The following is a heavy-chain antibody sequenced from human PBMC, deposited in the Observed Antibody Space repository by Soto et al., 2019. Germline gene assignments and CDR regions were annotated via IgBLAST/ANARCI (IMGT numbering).Heavy chain of an antibody. CDR3: AREKYDFWLDY. V-gene: IGHV3-30-3*01. CDR1: GFTFSSYA. D-gene: IGHD3-3*01. CDR2: ISYDGSNK. J-gene: IGHJ4*02. Sequence: GGSLRLSCAASGFTFSSYAMHWVRQAPGKGLEWVAVISYDGSNKYYADSVKGRFTISRDNSKNTLYLQMNSLRAEDTAVYDCAREKYDFWLDYWGQGTLVTVSS.